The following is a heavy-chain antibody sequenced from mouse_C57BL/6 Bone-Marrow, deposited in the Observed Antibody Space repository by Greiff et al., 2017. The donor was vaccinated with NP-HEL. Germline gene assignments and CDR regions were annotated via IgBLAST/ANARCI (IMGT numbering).Heavy chain of an antibody. CDR2: IYPGSGST. D-gene: IGHD2-12*01. CDR1: GYTFTSYW. Sequence: QVQLQQPGAELVKPGASVKMSCKASGYTFTSYWITWVKQRPGQGLEWIGDIYPGSGSTNYNEKFKSKATLTVDTSSRTTYLQLSSLASDDPAVYYCARKGYSNYRVAWFAYWGQGTLVTVSA. CDR3: ARKGYSNYRVAWFAY. V-gene: IGHV1-55*01. J-gene: IGHJ3*01.